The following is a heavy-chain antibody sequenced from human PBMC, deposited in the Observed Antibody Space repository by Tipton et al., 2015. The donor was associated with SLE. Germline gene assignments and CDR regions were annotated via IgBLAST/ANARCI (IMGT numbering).Heavy chain of an antibody. CDR3: ARESSWDPLFDY. CDR1: GGSISSYY. D-gene: IGHD6-13*01. J-gene: IGHJ4*02. V-gene: IGHV4-59*01. Sequence: TLSLTCTVSGGSISSYYWSWIRQPPGKGLEWIGYIYYSGSTNYNPSLKSRVTISVDTSKNQFSLKLSFVTAADTAVYYCARESSWDPLFDYWGQGTLVTVSS. CDR2: IYYSGST.